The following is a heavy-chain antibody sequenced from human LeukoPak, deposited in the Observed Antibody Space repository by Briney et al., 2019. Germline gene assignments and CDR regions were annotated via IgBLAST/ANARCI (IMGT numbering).Heavy chain of an antibody. CDR1: GGTFSSYA. CDR2: IIPILGIA. Sequence: GASVKVSCKASGGTFSSYAISWVRQAPGQGLEWMGRIIPILGIATYAQKFQGRVTITADKSTSTAYMELSSLRSEDTAVYYCAREPIVGATGGFDYWGQGTLVTVSS. CDR3: AREPIVGATGGFDY. D-gene: IGHD1-26*01. J-gene: IGHJ4*02. V-gene: IGHV1-69*04.